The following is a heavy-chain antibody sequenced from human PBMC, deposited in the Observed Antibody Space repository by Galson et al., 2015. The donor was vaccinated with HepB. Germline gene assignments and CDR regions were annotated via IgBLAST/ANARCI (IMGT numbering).Heavy chain of an antibody. Sequence: SVKVSCKVSGYTLTELSMHWVRQAPGKGLEWMGGFDPEDGETIYAQKFQGRVTMTEDTSTDTAYMELSSLRSEDTAVYYCATGNGRLRLGDLPLDYCGQGTLVTPAS. J-gene: IGHJ4*02. CDR1: GYTLTELS. D-gene: IGHD3-16*01. CDR2: FDPEDGET. V-gene: IGHV1-24*01. CDR3: ATGNGRLRLGDLPLDY.